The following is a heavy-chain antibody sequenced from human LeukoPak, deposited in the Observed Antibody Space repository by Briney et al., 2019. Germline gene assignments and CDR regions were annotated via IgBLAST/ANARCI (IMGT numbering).Heavy chain of an antibody. CDR1: GFTFSAYN. D-gene: IGHD6-6*01. CDR3: ARGRQQLVAYYYYYYMDV. J-gene: IGHJ6*03. V-gene: IGHV3-7*01. Sequence: PGGSPRLSCAASGFTFSAYNMNWVRQAPGKGLEWVANIKQDGSEKYYVDSVKGRFTISRDNAKNSLYLQMNSLRAEDTAVYYCARGRQQLVAYYYYYYMDVWGKGTTVTVSS. CDR2: IKQDGSEK.